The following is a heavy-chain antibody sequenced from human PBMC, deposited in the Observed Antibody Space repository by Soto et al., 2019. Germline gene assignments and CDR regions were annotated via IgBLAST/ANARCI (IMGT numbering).Heavy chain of an antibody. Sequence: GGSLRLSCAASGFTFNNYGMSWVRQAPGKGLEWVSAITDSGGSTYYADSVKGRFTISRDNCKNTVYLQMNSLRAEDTAVYYCAKAATVVTLYYFDYWGQGTLVTVSS. CDR2: ITDSGGST. CDR3: AKAATVVTLYYFDY. D-gene: IGHD4-17*01. V-gene: IGHV3-23*01. J-gene: IGHJ4*02. CDR1: GFTFNNYG.